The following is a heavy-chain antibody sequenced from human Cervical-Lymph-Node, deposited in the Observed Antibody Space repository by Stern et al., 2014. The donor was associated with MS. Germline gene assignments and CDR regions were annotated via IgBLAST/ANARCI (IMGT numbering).Heavy chain of an antibody. D-gene: IGHD3/OR15-3a*01. CDR3: ARPRVVISALVIENGMDV. V-gene: IGHV4-61*02. CDR2: IYTRGIT. CDR1: GDSISSGSHY. Sequence: QLQLQESGPGLVRPSQTLSLTCTVSGDSISSGSHYWSWIRQPAGKGLEWIGRIYTRGITNYKPSLKSRVTISIDTSKNQFSLRLSSVSAADTAIYYCARPRVVISALVIENGMDVWGQGTTVTVSS. J-gene: IGHJ6*02.